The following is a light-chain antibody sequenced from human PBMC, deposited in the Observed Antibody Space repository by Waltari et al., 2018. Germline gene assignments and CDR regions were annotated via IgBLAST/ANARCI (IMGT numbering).Light chain of an antibody. CDR1: SSDVGGYNY. Sequence: QSALTQPASVSGSPGQSITISCTGTSSDVGGYNYVSWYQQHPAKAPKLMIFDVSNPASGVSNRFSGSKSGKTGSLTIFGVQAGDGADYYWSSYTSPNTSCGFRNGTKVTVL. J-gene: IGLJ1*01. CDR3: SSYTSPNTSCG. CDR2: DVS. V-gene: IGLV2-14*03.